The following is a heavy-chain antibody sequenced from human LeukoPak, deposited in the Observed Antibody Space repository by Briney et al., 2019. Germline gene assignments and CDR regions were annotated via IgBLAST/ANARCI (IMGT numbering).Heavy chain of an antibody. CDR1: GFTFSSYS. CDR3: ARSYGSGSHIYYYYGMDV. Sequence: PRGSLRLSCAASGFTFSSYSMNWVRQAPGKGLEWVSSISSSSSYIYYADSVKGRFTISRDNAKNSLYLQMNSLRAEDTAVYYCARSYGSGSHIYYYYGMDVWGQGTTVTVSS. CDR2: ISSSSSYI. J-gene: IGHJ6*02. D-gene: IGHD3-10*01. V-gene: IGHV3-21*01.